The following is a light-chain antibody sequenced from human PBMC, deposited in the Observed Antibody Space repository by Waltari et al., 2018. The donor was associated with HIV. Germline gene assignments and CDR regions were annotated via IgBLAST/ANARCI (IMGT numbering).Light chain of an antibody. J-gene: IGLJ2*01. Sequence: QSALTQPPSVSGSPGQSVTISCTGSSRDVGSYNRVSWYQQPPGTAPKLMIYEVSNRPSGVPDLFSGSKSGSTASLIISGLQAEDEADYYCSSYTSSNLVFGGGTKLTVL. CDR3: SSYTSSNLV. CDR1: SRDVGSYNR. V-gene: IGLV2-18*02. CDR2: EVS.